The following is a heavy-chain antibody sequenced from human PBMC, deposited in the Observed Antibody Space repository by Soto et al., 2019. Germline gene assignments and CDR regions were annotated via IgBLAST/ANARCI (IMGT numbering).Heavy chain of an antibody. D-gene: IGHD1-1*01. CDR3: AKQQGPGTPYYYAMDV. Sequence: VGSLRLSCAASGFTFSSYAMSWVRQAPGKGLEWVSVIRSSGDRTYYADSVKGRFTISRDNSKNTLYMQMNSLRAEDTAVYYCAKQQGPGTPYYYAMDVWGQGTTVTVS. CDR1: GFTFSSYA. J-gene: IGHJ6*02. V-gene: IGHV3-23*01. CDR2: IRSSGDRT.